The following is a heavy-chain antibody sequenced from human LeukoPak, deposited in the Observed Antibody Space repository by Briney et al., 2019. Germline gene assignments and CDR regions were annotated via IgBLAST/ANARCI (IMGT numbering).Heavy chain of an antibody. D-gene: IGHD3-3*01. CDR1: GYTFTSYY. CDR3: AKGDTIFGVVIPFDY. Sequence: GASVKVSCKASGYTFTSYYMHWVRQAPGLGLEWMGIINPSGGSTSYAQKFQGRVTMTRDTSTSTVYMELSSLRSEDTAVYYCAKGDTIFGVVIPFDYWGQGTLVTVSS. V-gene: IGHV1-46*01. J-gene: IGHJ4*02. CDR2: INPSGGST.